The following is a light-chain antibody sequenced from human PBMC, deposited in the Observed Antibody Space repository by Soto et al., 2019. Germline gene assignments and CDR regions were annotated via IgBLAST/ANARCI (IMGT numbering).Light chain of an antibody. Sequence: DIVMTQSPDSLAVSLGERGTINCKSSQSVLYSSNNTNYLAWYQQKPGQPPKLLIYWASTRESGVPDRFSGSGSGTDFTLTISSLQAEDVAVYYCQQYYSTPPTFGQGTKVEIK. CDR1: QSVLYSSNNTNY. J-gene: IGKJ1*01. CDR2: WAS. V-gene: IGKV4-1*01. CDR3: QQYYSTPPT.